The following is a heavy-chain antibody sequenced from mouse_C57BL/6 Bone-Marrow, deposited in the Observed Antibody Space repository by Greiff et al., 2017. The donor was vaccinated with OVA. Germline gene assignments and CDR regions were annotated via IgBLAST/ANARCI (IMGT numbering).Heavy chain of an antibody. J-gene: IGHJ4*01. Sequence: QVQLQQSGAELVRPGTSVKLSCKASGYTFTSYWMHWVKQRPGQGLEWIGVIDPSDSYTNYNQKFKGKATLTVDTSSSTAYMQLSSLTSEDSAVYYCARDYYGGDYWGQGTSVTVSS. D-gene: IGHD1-1*01. CDR1: GYTFTSYW. V-gene: IGHV1-59*01. CDR2: IDPSDSYT. CDR3: ARDYYGGDY.